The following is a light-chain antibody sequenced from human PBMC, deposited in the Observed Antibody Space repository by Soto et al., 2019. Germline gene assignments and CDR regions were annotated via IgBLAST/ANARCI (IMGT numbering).Light chain of an antibody. CDR1: SSNIGAGYE. CDR2: VNI. V-gene: IGLV1-40*01. J-gene: IGLJ2*01. Sequence: QSVLTQPPSVSGAPGQRVTISCTGSSSNIGAGYEVHWYQQLPGTAPKVLIYVNINRPSGVPARFSGSKSGTSASLAITGLQVEDEANYYCSSYTSRSTPVFGGGTKLTVL. CDR3: SSYTSRSTPV.